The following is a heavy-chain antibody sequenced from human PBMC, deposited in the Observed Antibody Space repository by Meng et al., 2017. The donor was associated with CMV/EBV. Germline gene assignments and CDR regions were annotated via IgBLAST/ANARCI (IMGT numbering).Heavy chain of an antibody. D-gene: IGHD5-24*01. Sequence: QVQLVQSGAEGKEPGYSVKASCKASGGTFSSYAISWVRQAPGQGLEWMGGIIPIFGTANYAQKFQGRVTITADESTSTAYMELSSLRSEDTAVYYCARMPRDGYNYIDYWGQGTLVTVSS. CDR1: GGTFSSYA. J-gene: IGHJ4*02. CDR2: IIPIFGTA. CDR3: ARMPRDGYNYIDY. V-gene: IGHV1-69*12.